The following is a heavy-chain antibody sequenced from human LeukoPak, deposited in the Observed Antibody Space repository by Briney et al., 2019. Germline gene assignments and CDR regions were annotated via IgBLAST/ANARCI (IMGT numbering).Heavy chain of an antibody. J-gene: IGHJ6*03. CDR1: GGSFSGYY. CDR2: IYYSGST. Sequence: SETLSLTCAVYGGSFSGYYWSWIRQPPGKGLEWIGYIYYSGSTNYNPSLKSRVTISVDTSKNQFSLKLSSVTAADTAVYYCARTPYSSGWSSWDYYYYMDVWGKGTTVTISS. D-gene: IGHD6-19*01. V-gene: IGHV4-59*01. CDR3: ARTPYSSGWSSWDYYYYMDV.